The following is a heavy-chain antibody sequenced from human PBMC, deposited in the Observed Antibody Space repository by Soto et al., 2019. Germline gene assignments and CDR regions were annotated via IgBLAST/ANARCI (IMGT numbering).Heavy chain of an antibody. CDR2: FYYSGST. CDR3: ARDPGYYDILTGYYLATRSDAFDI. D-gene: IGHD3-9*01. Sequence: PSETLSLTCTVSGGSISSYYWSWIRQPPGKGLEWIGYFYYSGSTNYNPSLKSRVTISVDTSKNQFSLKLSFVTAADTAVYYCARDPGYYDILTGYYLATRSDAFDIWGQGTMVTVSS. CDR1: GGSISSYY. V-gene: IGHV4-59*12. J-gene: IGHJ3*02.